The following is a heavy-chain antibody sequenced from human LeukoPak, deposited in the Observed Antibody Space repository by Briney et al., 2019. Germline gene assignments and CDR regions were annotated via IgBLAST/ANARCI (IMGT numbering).Heavy chain of an antibody. CDR3: AKQFNDYGDYVIQH. V-gene: IGHV3-23*01. D-gene: IGHD4-17*01. CDR2: ISGSGVST. Sequence: GGSLRLSCAASGFTFSSYAMNWVRQAPGKGLEWVSIISGSGVSTYYADSVKGRFTISRDNSKNTLYLQLKSLRAEDTAIYYCAKQFNDYGDYVIQHWGQGTLVIVSS. J-gene: IGHJ1*01. CDR1: GFTFSSYA.